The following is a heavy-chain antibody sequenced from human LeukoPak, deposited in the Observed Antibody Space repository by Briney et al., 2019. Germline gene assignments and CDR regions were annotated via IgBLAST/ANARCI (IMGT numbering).Heavy chain of an antibody. CDR1: GFTFSSYS. CDR3: ARAYVVVPAALDY. J-gene: IGHJ4*02. D-gene: IGHD2-2*01. V-gene: IGHV3-21*01. Sequence: SGGSLRLSCAASGFTFSSYSMNWVRQAPGKGLEWVSSISSSSRYIYYADSVKGRFTSSRDNAKNSLYLQMNSLRAEDTAVYYCARAYVVVPAALDYWGQGTLVTVSS. CDR2: ISSSSRYI.